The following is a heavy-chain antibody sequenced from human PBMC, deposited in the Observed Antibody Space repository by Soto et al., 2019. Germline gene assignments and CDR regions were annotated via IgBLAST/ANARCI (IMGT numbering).Heavy chain of an antibody. J-gene: IGHJ4*02. CDR1: GFTFNNYG. Sequence: QVQLVESGGGVVQPGGSLRLSCAASGFTFNNYGMLWVRQAPGKGLEWVAVISDDGSKKYYEDSVKGRFTIARDKSKNTLYLQMNSLRAEDTAVYYCARSPITVFGVAIIRRGPPLDYWGQGTLVIVSS. CDR3: ARSPITVFGVAIIRRGPPLDY. D-gene: IGHD3-3*01. V-gene: IGHV3-30*03. CDR2: ISDDGSKK.